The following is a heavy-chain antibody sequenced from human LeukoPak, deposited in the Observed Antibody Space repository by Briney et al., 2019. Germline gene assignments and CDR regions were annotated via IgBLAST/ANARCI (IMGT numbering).Heavy chain of an antibody. V-gene: IGHV3-21*01. J-gene: IGHJ5*02. CDR1: GFTFSSYS. D-gene: IGHD3-9*01. CDR3: ARAPYDILTGYYSGWFDP. Sequence: GGSLRLSCAASGFTFSSYSMNWVRQAPGKGLEWVSSISSSSSYIYYADSVKGRFTISRDNAKNSLYLQMNSLRAEDTAVYYCARAPYDILTGYYSGWFDPWGQGTLVTVSS. CDR2: ISSSSSYI.